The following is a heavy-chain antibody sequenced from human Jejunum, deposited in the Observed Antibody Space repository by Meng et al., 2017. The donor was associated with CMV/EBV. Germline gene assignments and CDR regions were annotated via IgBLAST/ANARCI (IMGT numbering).Heavy chain of an antibody. D-gene: IGHD3-3*01. CDR3: VSYDFWTGSSIDY. J-gene: IGHJ4*02. CDR2: ISSSGEII. Sequence: SGFDLTNYKMSWVRPAPGKGLEWVSYISSSGEIIYYADSVRGRFTISRDNANSLYLQMNSLRVEDTAIYYCVSYDFWTGSSIDYWGQGTLVTVSS. CDR1: GFDLTNYK. V-gene: IGHV3-48*03.